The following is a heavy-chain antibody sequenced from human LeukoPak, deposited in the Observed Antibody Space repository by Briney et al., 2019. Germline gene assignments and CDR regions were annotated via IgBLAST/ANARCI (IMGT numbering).Heavy chain of an antibody. CDR3: ARGPDYDILADYFDY. CDR1: GFTFSSYG. V-gene: IGHV3-30*03. CDR2: ISYDGSNK. J-gene: IGHJ4*02. D-gene: IGHD3-9*01. Sequence: LPGGSLRLSCAASGFTFSSYGMHWVRQAPGKGLEWVAVISYDGSNKYYADSVKGRFTISRDNSKNTLYLQMNSLRAEDTAVYYCARGPDYDILADYFDYWGQGTLVTVSS.